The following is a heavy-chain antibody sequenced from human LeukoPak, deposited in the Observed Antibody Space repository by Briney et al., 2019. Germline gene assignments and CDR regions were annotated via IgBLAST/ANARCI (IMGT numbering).Heavy chain of an antibody. Sequence: GGSLRLSCAASGFTFSSYAMSWVRQAPGKGLEWVSAISGSGGSTYYADSVKGRFTISRDNSKNTLYLQMNSLRAEDTAVYYCAKPLFGYDSSGFPRREYWGQGTLVPVSS. CDR2: ISGSGGST. D-gene: IGHD3-22*01. J-gene: IGHJ4*02. CDR1: GFTFSSYA. CDR3: AKPLFGYDSSGFPRREY. V-gene: IGHV3-23*01.